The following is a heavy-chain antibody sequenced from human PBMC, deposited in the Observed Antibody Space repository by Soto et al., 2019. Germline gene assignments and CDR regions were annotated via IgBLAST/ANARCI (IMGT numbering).Heavy chain of an antibody. CDR3: VRGMNPLF. CDR2: ISISSSDR. Sequence: GGSLRLSCAASGFTLRTYTMNWVRQAPGKGLEWVSSISISSSDRYYAGSVRGRFTISRDNAKNAPYLQMNSLRADDTAVYFCVRGMNPLFGGQGTLVTVSS. J-gene: IGHJ4*01. V-gene: IGHV3-21*06. CDR1: GFTLRTYT.